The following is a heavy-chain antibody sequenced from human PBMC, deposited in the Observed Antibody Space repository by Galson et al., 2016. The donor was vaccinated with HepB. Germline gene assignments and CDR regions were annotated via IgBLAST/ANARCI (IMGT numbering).Heavy chain of an antibody. Sequence: LRLSCAASGFTFSSYAMSWVRQAPGKGLEWVSAISGNGETTKSADSVKGRLTIVRDNSKNMVYLQMNDLRAEDTAVYFCAKDGGAAWGFYYFDYWGQGTLVTVSS. CDR2: ISGNGETT. CDR3: AKDGGAAWGFYYFDY. V-gene: IGHV3-23*01. D-gene: IGHD3-16*01. J-gene: IGHJ4*02. CDR1: GFTFSSYA.